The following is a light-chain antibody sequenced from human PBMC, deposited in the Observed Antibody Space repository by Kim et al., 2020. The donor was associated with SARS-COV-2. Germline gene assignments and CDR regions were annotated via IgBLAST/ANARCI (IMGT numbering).Light chain of an antibody. Sequence: QPVTFSCTGTSSDVGGYNYVSCYQQHPGKAPKLMIYEVSKRPSGVPDRFSGSKSGNTASLTVSGLQAEDEADYYCSSYAGSNNLGVFGGGTQLTVL. CDR3: SSYAGSNNLGV. CDR2: EVS. J-gene: IGLJ2*01. V-gene: IGLV2-8*01. CDR1: SSDVGGYNY.